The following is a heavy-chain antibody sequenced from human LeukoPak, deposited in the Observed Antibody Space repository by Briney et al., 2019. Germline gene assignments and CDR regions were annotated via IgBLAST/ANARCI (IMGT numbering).Heavy chain of an antibody. V-gene: IGHV4-39*01. D-gene: IGHD3-9*01. Sequence: SETLSHTCTVSGGSISSSSYYWGWIRQPPGKGLEWIGSIYYSGSTYYNPSLKSRVTISVDTSKNQFSLKLSSVTAADTAVYYCARRNYDILTGFDYWGQGTLVTVSS. CDR2: IYYSGST. CDR3: ARRNYDILTGFDY. J-gene: IGHJ4*02. CDR1: GGSISSSSYY.